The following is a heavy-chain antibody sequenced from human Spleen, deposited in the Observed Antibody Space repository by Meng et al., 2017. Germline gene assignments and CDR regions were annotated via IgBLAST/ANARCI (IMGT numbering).Heavy chain of an antibody. CDR2: ISGSGGTT. J-gene: IGHJ4*01. D-gene: IGHD6-13*01. V-gene: IGHV3-23*01. CDR3: AGSGYSSSWSGYHFDY. CDR1: GFTFSSYE. Sequence: GESLKISCAASGFTFSSYEMNWVRQAPGKGLEWVSAISGSGGTTYYADSVKGRFTISRDNSRNTLYLQMNSLRAEDTAVYYCAGSGYSSSWSGYHFDYWGHGTLVTVSS.